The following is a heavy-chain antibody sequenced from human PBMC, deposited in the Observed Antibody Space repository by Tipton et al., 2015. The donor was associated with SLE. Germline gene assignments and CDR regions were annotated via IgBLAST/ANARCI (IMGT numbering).Heavy chain of an antibody. V-gene: IGHV3-23*01. Sequence: SLRLSCAASGFTFSSYAMSWVRQAPGKGLEGVSAISGSGGSTCYADSVKGRFTISRDNSKNTLYRQMNSLRAEDTAVYYCAKVGDYVGGSLLRGLWDWGQGTLVTASS. CDR2: ISGSGGST. CDR3: AKVGDYVGGSLLRGLWD. J-gene: IGHJ4*02. CDR1: GFTFSSYA. D-gene: IGHD3-16*01.